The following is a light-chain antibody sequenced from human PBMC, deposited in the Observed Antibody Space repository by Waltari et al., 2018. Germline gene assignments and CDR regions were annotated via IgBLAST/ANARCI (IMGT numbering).Light chain of an antibody. CDR1: QNIRSNC. J-gene: IGKJ3*01. V-gene: IGKV3-20*01. CDR3: QQYGSSPFI. Sequence: EIVLTQSPGTLSLSPGERATLSCRASQNIRSNCLAWYQQKPGQAPRPLIYDASTRATGVPDRFSGRGSGTDFTLTISRLEPEYFAVYYCQQYGSSPFIFGPGTKVDIK. CDR2: DAS.